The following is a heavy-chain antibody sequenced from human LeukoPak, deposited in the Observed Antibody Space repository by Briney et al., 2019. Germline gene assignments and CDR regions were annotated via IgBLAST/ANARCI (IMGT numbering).Heavy chain of an antibody. CDR3: AKPPFSTSSLGKYFQH. CDR1: GFTFSRYA. J-gene: IGHJ1*01. CDR2: TRTSGGIT. V-gene: IGHV3-23*01. D-gene: IGHD6-6*01. Sequence: QSGGSQRLSYAASGFTFSRYAMSWVSRAPGEGMEWISSTRTSGGITYYADSVKGRLTISRDNSKNTLYLPMKSLRAEDTAVYYCAKPPFSTSSLGKYFQHWGQGTVVTVSS.